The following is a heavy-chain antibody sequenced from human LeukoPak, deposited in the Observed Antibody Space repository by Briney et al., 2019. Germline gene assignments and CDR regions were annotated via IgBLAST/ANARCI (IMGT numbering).Heavy chain of an antibody. Sequence: KPSETLSLTCTVSGGSISSYYWSWIRQPAGKGLEWIGRIYTSGSTNYNPSLKSRVTISVDTSKNQFSLKLSSVTAADTAVYYCARALQGVAARRLGYYYMDVWGKGTTVTVSS. J-gene: IGHJ6*03. CDR1: GGSISSYY. V-gene: IGHV4-4*07. CDR2: IYTSGST. D-gene: IGHD6-6*01. CDR3: ARALQGVAARRLGYYYMDV.